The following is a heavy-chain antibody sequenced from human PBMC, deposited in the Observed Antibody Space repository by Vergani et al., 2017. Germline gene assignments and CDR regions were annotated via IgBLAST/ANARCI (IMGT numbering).Heavy chain of an antibody. V-gene: IGHV3-23*04. J-gene: IGHJ4*02. CDR2: ISGSGGST. CDR3: ARGLTSDGYPSGY. D-gene: IGHD5-24*01. Sequence: EVQLVESGGGLVKPGGSLRLSCAASGFTFSSYAMSWVRQAPGKGLEWVSAISGSGGSTYYADSVKGRFTISRDNSKNTLFLQMNSLRAEDTAEYYCARGLTSDGYPSGYWGQGTLVTVSS. CDR1: GFTFSSYA.